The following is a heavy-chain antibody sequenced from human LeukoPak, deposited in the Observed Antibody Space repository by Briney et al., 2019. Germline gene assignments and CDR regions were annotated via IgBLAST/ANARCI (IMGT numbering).Heavy chain of an antibody. CDR1: GFTFSSYS. CDR3: ATVSQGGYSYGSLDY. CDR2: ISTSSSYI. D-gene: IGHD5-18*01. Sequence: PGGSLRLSCAASGFTFSSYSMNWVRQAPGKGLEWVSSISTSSSYIYYADSVKGRFTISRDNAKNSLYLQMNSLRAEDTAVYYCATVSQGGYSYGSLDYWGQGTLVTVSS. V-gene: IGHV3-21*01. J-gene: IGHJ4*02.